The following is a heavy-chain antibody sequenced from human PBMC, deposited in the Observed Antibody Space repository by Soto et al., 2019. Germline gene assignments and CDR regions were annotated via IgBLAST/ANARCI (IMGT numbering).Heavy chain of an antibody. J-gene: IGHJ4*02. D-gene: IGHD5-18*01. CDR1: GYTFTSYA. CDR2: INPYNGNT. V-gene: IGHV1-18*01. CDR3: ARDTAMALPDA. Sequence: QVQLVQSGTEVKKPGASVKVSCNAFGYTFTSYAISWVRQAPGQGLEWMGWINPYNGNTNYAQKLQGRVTMTTDTSTSTAYMELRSLRSDDTAVYYCARDTAMALPDAWGQGTLVTVSS.